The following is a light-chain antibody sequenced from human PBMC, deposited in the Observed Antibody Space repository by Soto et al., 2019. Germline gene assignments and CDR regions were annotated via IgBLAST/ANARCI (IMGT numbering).Light chain of an antibody. CDR1: DSDIGGYNY. CDR2: GVS. V-gene: IGLV2-14*01. J-gene: IGLJ2*01. CDR3: GTWDSSLTAVV. Sequence: QSALTQPASVSGSPGQSITISCTGTDSDIGGYNYVSWYQQHPGKAPKLIIYGVSNRPSGVSNRFSGSKSGNTASLTISGLQADDEANYYCGTWDSSLTAVVFGGGTKVTVL.